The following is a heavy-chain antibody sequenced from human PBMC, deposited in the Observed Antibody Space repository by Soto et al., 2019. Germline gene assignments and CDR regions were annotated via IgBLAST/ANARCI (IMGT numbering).Heavy chain of an antibody. J-gene: IGHJ6*02. V-gene: IGHV3-33*01. CDR1: GFTFSSYG. CDR2: IWYDGSNK. Sequence: GSLRLSCAASGFTFSSYGMHWVRQAPGKGLEWVAVIWYDGSNKYYADSVKGRFTISRDNSKNTLYLQMNSLRAEDTAVYYCARDGIAVAARNYYYYYYGMDVWGQGTTVTVSS. D-gene: IGHD6-19*01. CDR3: ARDGIAVAARNYYYYYYGMDV.